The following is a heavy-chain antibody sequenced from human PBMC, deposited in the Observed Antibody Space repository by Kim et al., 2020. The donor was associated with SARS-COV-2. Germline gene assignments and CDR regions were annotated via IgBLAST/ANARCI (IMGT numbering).Heavy chain of an antibody. Sequence: GGSLRLSCAASGFTFSSYSMNWVRQAPGKGLEWVSSISSSSYIYYADSVKGRFTISRDNAKNSLYLQMNSLRAEDTAVYYCARDWDGYNGDAFDIWGQGTMVTVSS. CDR1: GFTFSSYS. CDR2: ISSSSYI. J-gene: IGHJ3*02. CDR3: ARDWDGYNGDAFDI. V-gene: IGHV3-21*04. D-gene: IGHD5-12*01.